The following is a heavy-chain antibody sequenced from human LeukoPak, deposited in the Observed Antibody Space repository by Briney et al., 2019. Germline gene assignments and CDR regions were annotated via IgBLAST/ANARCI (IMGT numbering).Heavy chain of an antibody. D-gene: IGHD2-15*01. CDR2: INHSGST. J-gene: IGHJ5*02. Sequence: SETLSLTCAVYGGSFSGYYWSWIRQPPGKGLEWTGEINHSGSTNYNPSLKSRVTISVDTSKNQFSLKLSSVTAADTAVYYCARYVVVVAATISWFDPWGQGTLVTVSS. V-gene: IGHV4-34*01. CDR3: ARYVVVVAATISWFDP. CDR1: GGSFSGYY.